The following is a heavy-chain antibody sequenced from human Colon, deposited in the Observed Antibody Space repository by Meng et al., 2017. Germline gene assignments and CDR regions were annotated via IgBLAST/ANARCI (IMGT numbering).Heavy chain of an antibody. D-gene: IGHD3-22*01. Sequence: QVQRQELAPGLVRPSETLSLTCTVSGGSVSSGSYYWSWIRQPPGKGLEWIGYIYYSGSTNYNPSLKSRVTISVDTSKNQFSLKLSSVTAADTAVYYCARGASDYDFDYWGQGTLVTVSS. CDR3: ARGASDYDFDY. V-gene: IGHV4-61*01. CDR1: GGSVSSGSYY. CDR2: IYYSGST. J-gene: IGHJ4*02.